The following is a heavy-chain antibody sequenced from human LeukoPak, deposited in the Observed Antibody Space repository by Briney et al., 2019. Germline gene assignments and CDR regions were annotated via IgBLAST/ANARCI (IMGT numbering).Heavy chain of an antibody. Sequence: ASVKVSCKASGYTFTSYGIRWVRQAPGQGLEWMGWISAYNGNTNYAQKLQGRVTMTTDTSTSTAYMELRSLRSDDTAVYYCARERSNYDILTGYYIRWFDPWGQGTLVTVSS. D-gene: IGHD3-9*01. CDR1: GYTFTSYG. V-gene: IGHV1-18*01. J-gene: IGHJ5*02. CDR2: ISAYNGNT. CDR3: ARERSNYDILTGYYIRWFDP.